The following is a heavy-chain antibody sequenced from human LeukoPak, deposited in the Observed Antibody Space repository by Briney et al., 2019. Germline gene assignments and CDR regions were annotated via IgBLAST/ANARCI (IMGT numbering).Heavy chain of an antibody. D-gene: IGHD4-11*01. J-gene: IGHJ4*02. CDR1: GGTFSTYG. CDR2: IIPMLGTA. CDR3: ARGPSYSDLDY. V-gene: IGHV1-69*01. Sequence: KASGGTFSTYGITWVRQAPGQGLEWMGGIIPMLGTANYAQKLQGRVTITADESTSTSHMELSSLRSDDTAVYYCARGPSYSDLDYWGQGTLVTVSS.